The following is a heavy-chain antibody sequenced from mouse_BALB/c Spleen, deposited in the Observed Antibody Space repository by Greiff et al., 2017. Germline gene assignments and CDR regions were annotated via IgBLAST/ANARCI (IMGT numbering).Heavy chain of an antibody. CDR2: ISSGSSTI. D-gene: IGHD1-1*01. J-gene: IGHJ3*01. Sequence: EVKLEESGGGLVQPGGSRKLSCAASGFTFSSFGMHWVRQAPEKGLEWVAYISSGSSTIYYADTVKGRFTISRDNPKNTLFLQMTSLRSEDTAMYYCARDYYGSSSAWFAYWGQGTLVTVSA. V-gene: IGHV5-17*02. CDR1: GFTFSSFG. CDR3: ARDYYGSSSAWFAY.